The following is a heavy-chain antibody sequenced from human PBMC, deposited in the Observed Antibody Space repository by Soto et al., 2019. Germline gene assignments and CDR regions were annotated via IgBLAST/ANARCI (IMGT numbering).Heavy chain of an antibody. CDR1: GGSISSSSYY. J-gene: IGHJ6*02. CDR2: IYYSGST. CDR3: ARQGYYGSGSYFSYYYYGMDV. V-gene: IGHV4-39*01. Sequence: SETLSLTCTVSGGSISSSSYYWGWIRQPPGKGLEWIGSIYYSGSTYYNPSLKSRVTISVDTSKNQFSLRLSSVTAADTAVYYCARQGYYGSGSYFSYYYYGMDVWGQGTTVTVSS. D-gene: IGHD3-10*01.